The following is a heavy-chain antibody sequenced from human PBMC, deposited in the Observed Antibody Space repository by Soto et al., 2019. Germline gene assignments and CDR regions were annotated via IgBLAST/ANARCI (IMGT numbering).Heavy chain of an antibody. J-gene: IGHJ5*02. V-gene: IGHV3-11*01. Sequence: GGSLRLSCAASGFTFSDYYMSWIRQAPGKGLEWVSYISSSGTTIYYADSMKSRFTISRDNAKNSLYLQMNSLRAEDTALYYCARDMVATPNWFDPWGQGTLVTVSS. CDR1: GFTFSDYY. CDR3: ARDMVATPNWFDP. D-gene: IGHD5-12*01. CDR2: ISSSGTTI.